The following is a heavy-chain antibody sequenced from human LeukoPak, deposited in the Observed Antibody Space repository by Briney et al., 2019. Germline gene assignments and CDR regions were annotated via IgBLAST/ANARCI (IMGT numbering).Heavy chain of an antibody. CDR3: VSFYETY. CDR1: GNYW. CDR2: INSDGSWT. V-gene: IGHV3-74*01. D-gene: IGHD2/OR15-2a*01. J-gene: IGHJ4*02. Sequence: GWSLRLSCAASGNYWMHWVRQAPGKGLVWVSHINSDGSWTSYADSVKGRFTISKDNAKNTVYLQMNSLRAEDTAVYYCVSFYETYWGRGTLVTVSS.